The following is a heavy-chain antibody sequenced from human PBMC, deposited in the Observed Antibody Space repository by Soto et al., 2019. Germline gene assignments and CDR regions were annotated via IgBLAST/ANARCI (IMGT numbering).Heavy chain of an antibody. V-gene: IGHV3-23*01. CDR3: AKDCPRRTSGYFFHY. CDR1: GFTFSTYA. J-gene: IGHJ4*02. Sequence: GGSLRLSCAASGFTFSTYAMAWVRQAPGKGLEWVSGVSASGLNTDYADPVKGRFYISRDNSKNTVSLHMNSLRAEDTALYYCAKDCPRRTSGYFFHYSGQATPVTVPS. CDR2: VSASGLNT. D-gene: IGHD1-1*01.